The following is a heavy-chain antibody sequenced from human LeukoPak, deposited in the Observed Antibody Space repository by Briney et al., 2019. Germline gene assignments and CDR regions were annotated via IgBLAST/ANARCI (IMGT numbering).Heavy chain of an antibody. D-gene: IGHD1-26*01. CDR2: IYYSGST. V-gene: IGHV4-39*07. Sequence: PSETLSLTCTVSGGSISSSSYYWGWIRQPPGKGLEWIGSIYYSGSTYYNPSLKSRVTISVDTSKNQFSLKLSSVTAADTAVYYCARDTDSGTTLLWGQGTLVTVSS. J-gene: IGHJ4*02. CDR3: ARDTDSGTTLL. CDR1: GGSISSSSYY.